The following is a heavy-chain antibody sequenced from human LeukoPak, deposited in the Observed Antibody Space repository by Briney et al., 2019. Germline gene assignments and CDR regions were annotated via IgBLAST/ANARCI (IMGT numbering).Heavy chain of an antibody. CDR3: ARRGTGGRSFDI. CDR2: ISYSGST. D-gene: IGHD2-8*02. V-gene: IGHV4-61*01. J-gene: IGHJ3*02. Sequence: SETLSLTCTVSGGSVSSGSYYWTWIRQPPGKGLECIGYISYSGSTNFNPSLKSRVTISVDTSKNQFSLNLSSVTAADTAVYYCARRGTGGRSFDIWGQGTMVTVSS. CDR1: GGSVSSGSYY.